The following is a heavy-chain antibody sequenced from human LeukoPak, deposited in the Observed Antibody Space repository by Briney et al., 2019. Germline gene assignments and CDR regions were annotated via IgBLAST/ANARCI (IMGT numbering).Heavy chain of an antibody. V-gene: IGHV1-8*01. CDR1: GYTFTSYD. CDR3: ARVEGYCSSTSCYAGLFDH. CDR2: MNPNSGNT. Sequence: SVKVSCKASGYTFTSYDINWVRQATGQGLEWMGWMNPNSGNTGYAQKFQGRVTMTRNTSISTAYMELRSLRSVDSAVYYCARVEGYCSSTSCYAGLFDHWGQGTLVTVSS. D-gene: IGHD2-2*01. J-gene: IGHJ4*02.